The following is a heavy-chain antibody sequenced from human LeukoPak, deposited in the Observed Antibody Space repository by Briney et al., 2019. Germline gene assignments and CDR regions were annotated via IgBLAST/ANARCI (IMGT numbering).Heavy chain of an antibody. Sequence: SETLSLTYTVSGDSISNYYWSWIRQPAGKGLEWIGRIYASGITNYNPSLKSRVTMSVDTSKNQFYLKLTSVTAADTAVYYCARRMGDWGQGTLVTVSS. CDR1: GDSISNYY. CDR3: ARRMGD. D-gene: IGHD2-15*01. J-gene: IGHJ4*02. V-gene: IGHV4-4*07. CDR2: IYASGIT.